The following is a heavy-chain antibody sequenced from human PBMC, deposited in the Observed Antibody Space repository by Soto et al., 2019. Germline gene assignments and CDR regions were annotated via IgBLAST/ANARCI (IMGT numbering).Heavy chain of an antibody. CDR1: GGTIIISSYY. Sequence: QLQLQESGPGLVKPSETLSLTCTVSGGTIIISSYYWGWVRQPPGKGLEWIGSIYYGGYTHYNPSLQSRVTISVDTSKNQFSLRLNSVTAADTAVYYSARHKGPARHDSHWFDPWGQGTLVTVSS. D-gene: IGHD2-2*01. V-gene: IGHV4-39*01. CDR3: ARHKGPARHDSHWFDP. CDR2: IYYGGYT. J-gene: IGHJ5*02.